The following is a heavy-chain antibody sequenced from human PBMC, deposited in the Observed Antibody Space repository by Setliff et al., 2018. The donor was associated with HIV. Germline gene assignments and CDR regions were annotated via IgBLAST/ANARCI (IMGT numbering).Heavy chain of an antibody. CDR3: ARDVARRLAAIGRRGFFDS. V-gene: IGHV3-11*06. D-gene: IGHD6-13*01. J-gene: IGHJ4*02. CDR1: GFTFSDYY. Sequence: PGGSLRLSCAASGFTFSDYYMSWIRQAPGKGLEWVSYISSSSSYTTYADSVKGRFTISRDNSKNTLYLQMNSLRVEDTAVYYCARDVARRLAAIGRRGFFDSWGQGTLVTVSS. CDR2: ISSSSSYT.